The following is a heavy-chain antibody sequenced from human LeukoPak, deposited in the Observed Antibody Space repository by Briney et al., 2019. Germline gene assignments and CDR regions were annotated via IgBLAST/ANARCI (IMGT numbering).Heavy chain of an antibody. CDR1: GGSMFSYY. Sequence: AETLSLTCSVSGGSMFSYYWNWIRQSPGKGLEWIGFVYSNGMTTYNPSLRSRGTNSIATSRNQFSLRLTSVTAADTATYYCTRRAYYDSSGYNPTAGYFDLWGRGTLVTVSS. V-gene: IGHV4-4*08. D-gene: IGHD3-22*01. CDR2: VYSNGMT. J-gene: IGHJ2*01. CDR3: TRRAYYDSSGYNPTAGYFDL.